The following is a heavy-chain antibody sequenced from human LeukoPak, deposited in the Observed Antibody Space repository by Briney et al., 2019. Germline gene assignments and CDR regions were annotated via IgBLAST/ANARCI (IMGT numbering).Heavy chain of an antibody. Sequence: GGSLRLSCAASGSTFSDYYMSWIRQAPGKGREWGSYISSSGSTIYYADSVKGRFTISRANAKNSLYLQMNSLSAEDTAVYSCASEPQIPNYASIRDTSYMDVWGQGTPVTVSS. CDR2: ISSSGSTI. D-gene: IGHD3-16*01. CDR1: GSTFSDYY. CDR3: ASEPQIPNYASIRDTSYMDV. J-gene: IGHJ6*03. V-gene: IGHV3-11*04.